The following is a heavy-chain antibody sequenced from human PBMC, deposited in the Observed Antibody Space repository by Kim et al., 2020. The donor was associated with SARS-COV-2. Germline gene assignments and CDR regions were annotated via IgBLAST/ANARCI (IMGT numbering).Heavy chain of an antibody. CDR1: GYTFTSYV. J-gene: IGHJ4*02. D-gene: IGHD1-1*01. CDR3: ARAPDPLYKWNYMVY. Sequence: SVKVSCKASGYTFTSYVMNWVRQAPGQGLEWMGWINTNTGNPTYAQGFTGRFVFSLDTSVSTAYLQISSLKAEDTAVYYCARAPDPLYKWNYMVYWGQGTLVTVSS. V-gene: IGHV7-4-1*02. CDR2: INTNTGNP.